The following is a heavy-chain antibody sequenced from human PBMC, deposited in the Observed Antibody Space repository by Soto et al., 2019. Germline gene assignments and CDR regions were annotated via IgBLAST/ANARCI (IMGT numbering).Heavy chain of an antibody. V-gene: IGHV1-24*01. Sequence: QVQLQQSGAEVKKPGASVKVSCKVSGYTLTELYMHWVRQAPGKGLEWMGGFDPEDGETIYAQKFQGRVNMTEDISTDTAYMELSSLRSEDTAVYYCATPRPSTRYSGYEALDYWGQGTLVTGSS. J-gene: IGHJ4*02. CDR1: GYTLTELY. CDR2: FDPEDGET. D-gene: IGHD5-12*01. CDR3: ATPRPSTRYSGYEALDY.